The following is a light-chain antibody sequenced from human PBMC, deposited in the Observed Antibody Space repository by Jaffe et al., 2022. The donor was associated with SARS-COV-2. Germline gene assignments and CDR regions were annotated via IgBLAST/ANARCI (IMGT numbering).Light chain of an antibody. CDR1: SSDVGLYDY. CDR2: DVT. CDR3: SSYTSSSTVV. Sequence: QSALTQPASVSGSPGQSVTISCAGTSSDVGLYDYVSWYQQHPGKAPKLMIYDVTDRPSGVSNRFSGSKSGNTASLTISGLQAEDDADYYCSSYTSSSTVVFGGGTKLTVL. J-gene: IGLJ2*01. V-gene: IGLV2-14*03.